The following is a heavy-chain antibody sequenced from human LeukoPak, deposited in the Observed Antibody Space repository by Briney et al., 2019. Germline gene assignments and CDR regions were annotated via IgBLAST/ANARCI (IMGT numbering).Heavy chain of an antibody. V-gene: IGHV3-11*01. D-gene: IGHD5-18*01. CDR2: FSSSGSTI. CDR1: GFTLSDYY. J-gene: IGHJ4*02. Sequence: GGSLRLSCEASGFTLSDYYMTWIRQAPGKGLEWVSYFSSSGSTIKYADSVRGRFTISRDNAKNSLYLEMNSLRGEDTAVYYCAREEYSYGLEYWGQGTLVTVSS. CDR3: AREEYSYGLEY.